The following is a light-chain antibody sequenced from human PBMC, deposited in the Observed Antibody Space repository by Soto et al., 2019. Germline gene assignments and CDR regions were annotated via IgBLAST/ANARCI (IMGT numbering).Light chain of an antibody. CDR2: GAS. J-gene: IGKJ1*01. V-gene: IGKV3-20*01. Sequence: EISLTQFPGTRSLSPGERATLSCRASQSVSSSYLAWYQQKPGQAPRLLIYGASSRATGIPDRFSGSGSGTDFTLTISRLEPEDFAVYYCQQYGSSPWTFGQGTKVDIK. CDR3: QQYGSSPWT. CDR1: QSVSSSY.